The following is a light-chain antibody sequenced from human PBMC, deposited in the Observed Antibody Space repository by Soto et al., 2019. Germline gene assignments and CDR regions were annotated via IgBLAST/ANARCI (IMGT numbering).Light chain of an antibody. Sequence: DIQLTQSPSFLSASVGDRVTITCRASQGISSYLAWYQQKPGKAPKLLIYTAPTLQSGVPSRFSGSGSGTEFTLTISSLQPEDFATYYCQQLNSYPHTFGGGTNVEIK. V-gene: IGKV1-9*01. CDR1: QGISSY. CDR2: TAP. CDR3: QQLNSYPHT. J-gene: IGKJ4*01.